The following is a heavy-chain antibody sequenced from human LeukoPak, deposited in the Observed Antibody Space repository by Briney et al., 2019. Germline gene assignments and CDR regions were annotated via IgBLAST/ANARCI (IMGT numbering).Heavy chain of an antibody. D-gene: IGHD3-22*01. CDR1: GFTVSSNY. V-gene: IGHV3-53*04. CDR3: ATAPYYYDSSGYLELDY. CDR2: IYSGGST. Sequence: GGSLRLSCAASGFTVSSNYMSWVRQAPGKGLEWVSVIYSGGSTYYADFVKGRFNISRHNSKNTLYLQMNSLRDEDTAVYYCATAPYYYDSSGYLELDYWGQGTLVTVSS. J-gene: IGHJ4*02.